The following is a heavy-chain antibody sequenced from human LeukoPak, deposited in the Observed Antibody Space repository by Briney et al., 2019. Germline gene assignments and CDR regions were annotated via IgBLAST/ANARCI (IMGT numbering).Heavy chain of an antibody. Sequence: SETLSLTCTVSGASIRSSYWSWLRQPPGKGLEWIGYIYYTGSTNTNPSLKSRVTVSVDTSKNQFSLKLSSMTAADTAVYYCARLDRSGYEMGGTWFDPWGQGTLVTVSS. CDR1: GASIRSSY. CDR2: IYYTGST. CDR3: ARLDRSGYEMGGTWFDP. D-gene: IGHD3-22*01. V-gene: IGHV4-59*08. J-gene: IGHJ5*02.